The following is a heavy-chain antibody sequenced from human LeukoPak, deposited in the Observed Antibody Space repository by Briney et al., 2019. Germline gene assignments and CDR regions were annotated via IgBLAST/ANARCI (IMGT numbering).Heavy chain of an antibody. Sequence: GGSLRLSCAGSGFTFSSYGMSWVRQAPGKGLEWVSGISGSGGSTNYADSVKGRFTVSRDNSKNTLYLQMDNLRVEDTAVYYCARVSKPGWFDYYYMDVWGKGTTVIVSS. J-gene: IGHJ6*03. D-gene: IGHD3-10*01. CDR2: ISGSGGST. CDR3: ARVSKPGWFDYYYMDV. V-gene: IGHV3-23*01. CDR1: GFTFSSYG.